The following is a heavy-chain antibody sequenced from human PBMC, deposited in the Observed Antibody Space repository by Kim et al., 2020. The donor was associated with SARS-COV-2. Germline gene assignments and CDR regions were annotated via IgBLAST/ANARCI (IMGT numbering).Heavy chain of an antibody. CDR3: ARQLYYYDSSGYYPRKYYYYYYMDV. Sequence: SETLSLTCTVSGGSISSSSYYWGWIRQPPGKGLEWIGSIYYSGSTYYNASLKSRVTISVDTSKNQFSLKLSSVTAADTAVYYCARQLYYYDSSGYYPRKYYYYYYMDVWGKGTTVTVSS. D-gene: IGHD3-22*01. CDR1: GGSISSSSYY. CDR2: IYYSGST. V-gene: IGHV4-39*01. J-gene: IGHJ6*03.